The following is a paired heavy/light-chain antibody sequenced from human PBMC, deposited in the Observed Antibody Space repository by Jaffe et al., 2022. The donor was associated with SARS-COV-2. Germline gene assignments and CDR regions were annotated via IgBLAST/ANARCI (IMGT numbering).Light chain of an antibody. CDR1: SSDFGGYNY. V-gene: IGLV2-8*01. J-gene: IGLJ3*02. Sequence: QSALTQPPSASGSPGQSVTISCTGTSSDFGGYNYVSWYQQYPGKAPKLIIYEVTRRPSGVPDRFSGSKSGNTASLTVSGLQTEDEADYYCNSYPGGNTPGVFGGGTKLTVL. CDR2: EVT. CDR3: NSYPGGNTPGV.
Heavy chain of an antibody. CDR2: IYYTGST. Sequence: QVQLQESGPGLVKPSETLSLTCTVSGGSMSGHYWSWIRQPPGKGLEWIGYIYYTGSTKYNPSLNSRVTISIDTSKNQFYLKVNSVTAADTAVYYCARRNWGVLGGGLDSWGQGTLVTASS. CDR1: GGSMSGHY. CDR3: ARRNWGVLGGGLDS. D-gene: IGHD7-27*01. V-gene: IGHV4-59*11. J-gene: IGHJ4*02.